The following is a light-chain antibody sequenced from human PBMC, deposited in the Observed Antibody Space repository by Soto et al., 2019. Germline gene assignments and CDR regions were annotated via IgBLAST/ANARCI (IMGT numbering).Light chain of an antibody. CDR2: WAS. CDR1: QSILHSSSNKNY. Sequence: DIVMTQSPDSLPVSLGERATINCKSSQSILHSSSNKNYLAWYQQKPGQSPKLVIYWASTRESGVPERCSGSGSGTEFARTVSSPQAEDVAVYYCQQPSGTPHTFGHRTKRQIK. CDR3: QQPSGTPHT. V-gene: IGKV4-1*01. J-gene: IGKJ2*01.